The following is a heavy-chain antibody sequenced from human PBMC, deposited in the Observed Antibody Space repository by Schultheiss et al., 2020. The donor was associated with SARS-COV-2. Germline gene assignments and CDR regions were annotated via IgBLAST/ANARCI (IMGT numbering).Heavy chain of an antibody. V-gene: IGHV4-34*01. D-gene: IGHD4-17*01. CDR2: INHSGST. J-gene: IGHJ4*02. CDR3: ARARGGDYEY. CDR1: GGSFSGYY. Sequence: SETLSLTCAVYGGSFSGYYWSWIRQPPGKGLEWIGEINHSGSTNYNPSLKSRVTISVDTSKNQFSLKLSSVTAADTAVYYCARARGGDYEYWGQGTLVTVSS.